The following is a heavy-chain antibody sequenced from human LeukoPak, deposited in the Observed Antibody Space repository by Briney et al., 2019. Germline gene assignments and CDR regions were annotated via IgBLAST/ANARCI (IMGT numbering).Heavy chain of an antibody. J-gene: IGHJ4*02. CDR2: INPNSGGT. V-gene: IGHV1-2*02. D-gene: IGHD3-3*01. Sequence: ASVKVSCKASGYTFTGYYMHWVRQAPGQGLEWMGWINPNSGGTNYAQKFQGRVTMTRDTSISTAYMELSRLRSDDTAVYYCARVVDTIFGYFDYWGQGTLVTVSS. CDR3: ARVVDTIFGYFDY. CDR1: GYTFTGYY.